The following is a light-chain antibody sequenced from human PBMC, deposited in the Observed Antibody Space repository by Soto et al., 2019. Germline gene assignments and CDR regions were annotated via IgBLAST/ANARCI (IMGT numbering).Light chain of an antibody. CDR2: EAS. CDR1: QTISGW. Sequence: DIQMTQSPSTLSASVGDRVTITCRASQTISGWLAWYQQKPGKAPKLLIFEASILESGVPSRFSGSRSGTEFTLTIDSLQPDDVATYYCQQYTSYSPTFGQGTKVEI. V-gene: IGKV1-5*03. J-gene: IGKJ1*01. CDR3: QQYTSYSPT.